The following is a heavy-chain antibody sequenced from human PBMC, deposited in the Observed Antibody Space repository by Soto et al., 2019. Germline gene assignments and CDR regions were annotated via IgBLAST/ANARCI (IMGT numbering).Heavy chain of an antibody. D-gene: IGHD2-21*02. CDR1: GYTFTGYY. V-gene: IGHV1-2*04. CDR2: INPNSGGT. CDR3: VRVCVVVTDEYVYYYGMDV. J-gene: IGHJ6*01. Sequence: ASVKVSFKASGYTFTGYYMHWVRQAPGQGLEWMGWINPNSGGTNYAQKFQGWVTMTRYTSISTAYMELSRLRFDDTAVYYCVRVCVVVTDEYVYYYGMDVWGQGTTVTVSS.